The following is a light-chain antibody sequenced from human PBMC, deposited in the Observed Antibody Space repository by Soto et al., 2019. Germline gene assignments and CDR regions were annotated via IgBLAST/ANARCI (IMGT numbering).Light chain of an antibody. CDR1: SGHSSYA. Sequence: QSVLTQSPSASASLGASVKLTCTLTSGHSSYAIAWHQQQPDKGPRYLMNLNGDGSHSKGDGIPDRFSASSSGAERYPTTSSLESEDEADYYCQSWGTGIQVFGGGTKLTVL. CDR3: QSWGTGIQV. V-gene: IGLV4-69*01. J-gene: IGLJ3*02. CDR2: LNGDGSH.